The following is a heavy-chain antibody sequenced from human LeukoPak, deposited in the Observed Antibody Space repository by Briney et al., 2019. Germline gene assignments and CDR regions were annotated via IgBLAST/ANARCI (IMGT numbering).Heavy chain of an antibody. D-gene: IGHD2-2*02. CDR1: GFTFNTYT. Sequence: GGSLRLSCAASGFTFNTYTMNWVRQAPGKGLEWVSYISGSSGIIDYADSVRGRFTISRDNVKNSLYLQMNSLRAEDTAVYYCAKNTAISIFDFWGQGTLVTVSS. CDR2: ISGSSGII. J-gene: IGHJ4*02. V-gene: IGHV3-48*01. CDR3: AKNTAISIFDF.